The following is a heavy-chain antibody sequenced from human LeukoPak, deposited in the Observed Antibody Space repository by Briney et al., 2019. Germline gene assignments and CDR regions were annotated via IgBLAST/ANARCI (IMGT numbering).Heavy chain of an antibody. CDR3: ASDTAGFDY. J-gene: IGHJ4*02. CDR2: INQDGSEK. CDR1: GFTFSSYW. Sequence: GGSLSLSCAASGFTFSSYWMSWVRQAPGKGLEWVAKINQDGSEKYYLDSVKGRFTISRDNAKNSLYLQMNSLRAEDTAVYYCASDTAGFDYWGQGTLVTASS. V-gene: IGHV3-7*05.